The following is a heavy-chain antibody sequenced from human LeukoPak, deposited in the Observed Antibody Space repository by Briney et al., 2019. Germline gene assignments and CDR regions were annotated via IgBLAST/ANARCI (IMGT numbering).Heavy chain of an antibody. J-gene: IGHJ4*02. CDR2: TSTYNGDT. D-gene: IGHD6-13*01. CDR1: GYTFTRYG. V-gene: IGHV1-18*01. Sequence: GASVKVSCKASGYTFTRYGITWVRQAPGQGLEWMGWTSTYNGDTKFAQKLQGRVTMTRDTSTDTAYMELRSLRSDDTAVYYCARDPSNSSGRYIFFDFWGQGTLVAVSS. CDR3: ARDPSNSSGRYIFFDF.